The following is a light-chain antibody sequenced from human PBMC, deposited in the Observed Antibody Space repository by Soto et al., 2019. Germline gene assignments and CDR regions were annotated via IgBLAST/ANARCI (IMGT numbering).Light chain of an antibody. V-gene: IGKV3-15*01. J-gene: IGKJ1*01. Sequence: EIVMTQSPATLSVSPGERATLSCRASQSVGSNVAWFQQKPGQAPRLLIYGASIRATGIPARLSGSGSETDFPLTVSSLQSEDFAVYCCKQCDTWRWTVGQGTRVEIK. CDR3: KQCDTWRWT. CDR1: QSVGSN. CDR2: GAS.